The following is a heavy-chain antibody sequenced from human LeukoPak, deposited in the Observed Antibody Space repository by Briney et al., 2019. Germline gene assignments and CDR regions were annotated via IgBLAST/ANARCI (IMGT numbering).Heavy chain of an antibody. CDR3: ASAEANYGGSVFDY. J-gene: IGHJ4*02. Sequence: SETLSLTCSVSGGSIGTSSYYWGWIRQPPGKGLEWLGTIYYGGNINYNLSLKSRLTISADTSNNQLSLKLSSVTAADTAVYYCASAEANYGGSVFDYWGQGALVTVSS. D-gene: IGHD4-23*01. V-gene: IGHV4-39*01. CDR2: IYYGGNI. CDR1: GGSIGTSSYY.